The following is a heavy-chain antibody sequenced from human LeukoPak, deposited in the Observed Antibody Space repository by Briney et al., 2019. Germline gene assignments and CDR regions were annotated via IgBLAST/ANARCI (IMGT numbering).Heavy chain of an antibody. CDR1: GFTFSTYA. CDR2: IIGSGGST. CDR3: AKPAYYDSNGYYSPFDY. Sequence: PGESLRLSCAASGFTFSTYAVSWVRQAPGKGREWVSAIIGSGGSTYYADFVKGRFTISRDNSKNTVYLQVNSLRAEDTAVYYCAKPAYYDSNGYYSPFDYWGQGTLVTVSS. D-gene: IGHD3-22*01. V-gene: IGHV3-23*01. J-gene: IGHJ4*02.